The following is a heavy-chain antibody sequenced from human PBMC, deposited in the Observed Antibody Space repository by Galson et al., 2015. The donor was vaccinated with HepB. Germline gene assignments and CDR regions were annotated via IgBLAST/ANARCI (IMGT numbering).Heavy chain of an antibody. Sequence: SLRLSCAASGFIFNSYAMTWVRQAPGKGLEWVAFISYDGSNKYYADSVKGRFTISRDNSKNTLYLQMNSLRPEEPAVYYCAREPYSSGWSKRGRYFDYWGQGALVTVSS. V-gene: IGHV3-30-3*01. CDR1: GFIFNSYA. J-gene: IGHJ4*02. D-gene: IGHD6-19*01. CDR2: ISYDGSNK. CDR3: AREPYSSGWSKRGRYFDY.